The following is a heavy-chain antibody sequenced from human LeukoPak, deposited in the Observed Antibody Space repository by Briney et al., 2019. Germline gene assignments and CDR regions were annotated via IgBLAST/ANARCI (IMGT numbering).Heavy chain of an antibody. J-gene: IGHJ4*02. CDR1: GGSISSSSYY. V-gene: IGHV4-39*01. D-gene: IGHD3-22*01. CDR2: NYYSGST. Sequence: SETLSLTCTVSGGSISSSSYYWGWIRQPPGKGLEWIGSNYYSGSTYYNPSLKSRVTISVDTSKNQFSLKLSSVTAADTAVYYCARRIYYYDSSGSNELLDYWGQGTLVTVSS. CDR3: ARRIYYYDSSGSNELLDY.